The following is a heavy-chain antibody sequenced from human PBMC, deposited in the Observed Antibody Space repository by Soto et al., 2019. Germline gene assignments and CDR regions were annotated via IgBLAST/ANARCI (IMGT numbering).Heavy chain of an antibody. J-gene: IGHJ4*02. CDR1: GRSISSYC. CDR3: ARHNYGSGSTYFDY. Sequence: PSETLSLTCTVSGRSISSYCWSWIRQPPGKGLEWIGYIYYSGSTNYNPSLKSRVTISVDTSKNQFSLKLSSVTAADTAVYYCARHNYGSGSTYFDYWGQGTLVTVS. CDR2: IYYSGST. V-gene: IGHV4-59*01. D-gene: IGHD3-10*01.